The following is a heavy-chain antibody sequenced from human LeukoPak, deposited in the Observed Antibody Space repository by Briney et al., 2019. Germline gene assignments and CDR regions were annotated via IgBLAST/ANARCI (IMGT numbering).Heavy chain of an antibody. CDR2: INLGDSET. D-gene: IGHD1-26*01. Sequence: GESLKISCEASGHSFTNHWIGWVRQMPGKGLEWMGIINLGDSETQYSPSFQGQVTISLDRSISTAYLQWRSLKVSDTAMYYCARRPYSGSPNWFDPWGQGTLVTVSS. CDR1: GHSFTNHW. J-gene: IGHJ5*02. V-gene: IGHV5-51*01. CDR3: ARRPYSGSPNWFDP.